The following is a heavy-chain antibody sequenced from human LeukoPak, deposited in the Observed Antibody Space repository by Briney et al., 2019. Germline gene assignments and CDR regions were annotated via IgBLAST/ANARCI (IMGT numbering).Heavy chain of an antibody. D-gene: IGHD6-13*01. V-gene: IGHV4-39*07. CDR2: IYYSGST. CDR1: GGSISSSSYC. Sequence: PSETLSLTCTVSGGSISSSSYCWGWIRQPPGKGLEWIGSIYYSGSTYYNPSLKSRVTISVDTSKNQFSLKLSSVTAADTAVYYCARVPIAAAGTEFDYWGQGTLVTVSS. J-gene: IGHJ4*02. CDR3: ARVPIAAAGTEFDY.